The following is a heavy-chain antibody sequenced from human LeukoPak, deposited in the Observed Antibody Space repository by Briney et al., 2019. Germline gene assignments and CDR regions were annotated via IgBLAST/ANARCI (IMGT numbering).Heavy chain of an antibody. D-gene: IGHD6-25*01. V-gene: IGHV4-38-2*01. CDR2: IYHSGST. J-gene: IGHJ4*02. Sequence: SETLSLTCAVSGYSISSGYYWGRIRQPPGKGLEWIGSIYHSGSTYYNPSLKSRVTISVDTSKNQFSLKLSSVTAADTAVYYCARLPPLYSSGDYWGQGTLVTVSS. CDR3: ARLPPLYSSGDY. CDR1: GYSISSGYY.